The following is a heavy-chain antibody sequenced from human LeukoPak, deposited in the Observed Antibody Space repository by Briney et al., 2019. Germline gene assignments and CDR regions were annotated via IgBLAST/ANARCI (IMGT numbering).Heavy chain of an antibody. CDR2: IYPGDSDT. Sequence: GESLKISCKGSGYSFTSYWIGWVRQMPGKGLEWMGIIYPGDSDTRYSPSSQGQVAISADKSISTAYLQWSSLKASDTAMYYCARTTMVRGVIDGMDVWGKGTTVTVSS. D-gene: IGHD3-10*01. CDR3: ARTTMVRGVIDGMDV. J-gene: IGHJ6*04. V-gene: IGHV5-51*01. CDR1: GYSFTSYW.